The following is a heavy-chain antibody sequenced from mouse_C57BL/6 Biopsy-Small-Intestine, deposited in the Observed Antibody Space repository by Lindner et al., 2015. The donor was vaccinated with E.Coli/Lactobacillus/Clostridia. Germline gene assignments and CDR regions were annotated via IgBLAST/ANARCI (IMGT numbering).Heavy chain of an antibody. J-gene: IGHJ2*01. CDR1: GGTFSSYA. Sequence: SVKVSCKASGGTFSSYAISWVRQAPGQGLEWMGGIMPIFDTANYAQKFQDRVTITADESTSTAYMELSSLRSEDTAVYYCATSLDFWSGYYFDYWGQGTPVTVSS. D-gene: IGHD1-3*01. CDR2: IMPIFDTA. CDR3: ATSLDFWSGYYFDY. V-gene: IGHV1-81*01.